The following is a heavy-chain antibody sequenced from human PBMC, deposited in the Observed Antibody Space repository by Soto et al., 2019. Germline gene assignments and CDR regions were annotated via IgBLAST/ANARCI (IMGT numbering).Heavy chain of an antibody. CDR3: ARVYGDYLDY. D-gene: IGHD4-17*01. CDR2: IYYSGST. CDR1: GGSISSYY. Sequence: PSETLSLTCTVSGGSISSYYWSWIRQPPGKGLEWIGYIYYSGSTNYNPSLKSRVTISVDTSKNQFSLKLSSVTAADTAVYYCARVYGDYLDYWGQGPLVTVSS. J-gene: IGHJ4*02. V-gene: IGHV4-59*01.